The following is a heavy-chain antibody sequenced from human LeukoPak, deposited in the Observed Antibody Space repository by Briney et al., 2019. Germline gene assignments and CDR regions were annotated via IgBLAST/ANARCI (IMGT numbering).Heavy chain of an antibody. J-gene: IGHJ6*02. CDR1: LGTLSSYA. CDR3: ATEVSDYYGMDV. Sequence: SVNVSRKASLGTLSSYAIIWVRHAPGQGLEWMGGIIHTLRTANYAQKFPGTVTITADESSRTAYKETSSLRSEDPAVYYCATEVSDYYGMDVWGQGTTVTVSS. CDR2: IIHTLRTA. D-gene: IGHD1-26*01. V-gene: IGHV1-69*13.